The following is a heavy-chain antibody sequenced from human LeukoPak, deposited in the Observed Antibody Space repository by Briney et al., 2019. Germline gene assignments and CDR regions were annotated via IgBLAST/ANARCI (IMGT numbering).Heavy chain of an antibody. D-gene: IGHD3-10*01. J-gene: IGHJ4*02. CDR1: GFTFSSYA. V-gene: IGHV3-23*01. CDR3: ARLMVRGVSFDY. Sequence: GGSLRLSCAASGFTFSSYAMSWARQAPGKGLEWVSAISGSDGSTYYADSVKGRFTISRDNSKNTLYLQMNSLRAEDTAVYYCARLMVRGVSFDYWGQGTLVTVSS. CDR2: ISGSDGST.